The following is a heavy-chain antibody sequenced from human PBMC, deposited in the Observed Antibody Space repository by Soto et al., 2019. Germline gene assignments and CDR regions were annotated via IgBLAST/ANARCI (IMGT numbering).Heavy chain of an antibody. D-gene: IGHD4-17*01. CDR1: GGSISSGAYY. Sequence: QVQLQESGPGLVKPSQTLSLTCTVSGGSISSGAYYWRWIRQPPGKGLAWIGYIYYSGSTYYNQSLKSRVTIAVDTSKNQFSLRLSSVTAADTAVYSCARDPGYGAKGDACDIWGHGTMVTVSA. CDR3: ARDPGYGAKGDACDI. V-gene: IGHV4-30-4*01. CDR2: IYYSGST. J-gene: IGHJ3*02.